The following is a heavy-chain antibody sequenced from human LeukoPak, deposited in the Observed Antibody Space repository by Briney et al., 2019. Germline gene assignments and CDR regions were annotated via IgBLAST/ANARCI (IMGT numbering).Heavy chain of an antibody. Sequence: SETLSLTCAVPVGSITSSPYYWGWIRQHPGEGLEWIASIYYSGSSYYNPSLQSRVTIPVDTSKNNFSLKLSSVTAADTAVYYCSRHDLAFVSARPFQDWGQGTLVTVSP. CDR2: IYYSGSS. D-gene: IGHD2-2*01. CDR1: VGSITSSPYY. CDR3: SRHDLAFVSARPFQD. V-gene: IGHV4-39*01. J-gene: IGHJ1*01.